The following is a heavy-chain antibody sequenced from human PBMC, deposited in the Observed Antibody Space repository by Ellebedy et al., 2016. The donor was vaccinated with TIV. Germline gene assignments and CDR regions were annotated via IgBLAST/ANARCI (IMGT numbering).Heavy chain of an antibody. V-gene: IGHV3-11*01. Sequence: PGGSLRLSCAASGFTFSDYYQMRWIRQAPGKGLEWVAYISISDSTIYYADSVKGRFTISRDNAKNSLYLQMNSLRAEDTAVYYCARGDSSGFFEYWGQGTLVTVSS. CDR2: ISISDSTI. CDR3: ARGDSSGFFEY. D-gene: IGHD3-22*01. CDR1: GFTFSDYY. J-gene: IGHJ4*02.